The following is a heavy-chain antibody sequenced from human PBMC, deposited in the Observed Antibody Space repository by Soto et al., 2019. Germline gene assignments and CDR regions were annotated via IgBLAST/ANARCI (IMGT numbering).Heavy chain of an antibody. CDR2: IKHDGSEK. Sequence: EVRLVESGGGLVQPGGSLRLSCAASGFTFDIYWMSWVRQAPGKGLEWVANIKHDGSEKYYVDSVKGRFTISRDNAKKSLYLQMNGLGVKDTAVYYCARDDSHYGGNPDLWGQGTLVTVSS. J-gene: IGHJ5*02. CDR3: ARDDSHYGGNPDL. V-gene: IGHV3-7*05. D-gene: IGHD4-17*01. CDR1: GFTFDIYW.